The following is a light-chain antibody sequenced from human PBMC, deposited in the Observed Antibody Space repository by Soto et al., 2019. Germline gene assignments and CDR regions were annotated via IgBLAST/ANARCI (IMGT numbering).Light chain of an antibody. V-gene: IGLV1-40*01. CDR2: ANS. CDR1: SSNIGAGFD. CDR3: QSYDRSLRGFV. J-gene: IGLJ1*01. Sequence: QSVLTQPPSVSGAPGQRVTISCTGSSSNIGAGFDAHWYQQFPGTAPKLLIYANSNRPSGVPDRFFGSKSGTSASLAIPGLQAEDEADYYCQSYDRSLRGFVFGTGPKVTV.